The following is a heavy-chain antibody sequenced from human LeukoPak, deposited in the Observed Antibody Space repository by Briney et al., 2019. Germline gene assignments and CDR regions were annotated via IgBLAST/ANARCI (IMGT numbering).Heavy chain of an antibody. J-gene: IGHJ3*02. D-gene: IGHD3-22*01. CDR2: MSGRGDST. V-gene: IGHV3-23*01. CDR3: AKHYDTNSLDSFDI. CDR1: GFIFGSHA. Sequence: GGSLRLLCGAWGFIFGSHAMSGFPGARGKGGKCVSPMSGRGDSTYYADSVKGRFTISRDNSKNTMSVQMRSLRAEDTAVYYCAKHYDTNSLDSFDIWGQGTMVTVSS.